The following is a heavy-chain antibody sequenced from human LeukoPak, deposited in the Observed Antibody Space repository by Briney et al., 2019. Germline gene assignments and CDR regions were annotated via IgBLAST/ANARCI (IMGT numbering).Heavy chain of an antibody. J-gene: IGHJ4*02. D-gene: IGHD6-19*01. CDR2: IYYSGST. CDR3: ASRHGSGWYRLFHY. V-gene: IGHV4-39*01. Sequence: SETLSLTCTVSGGSISSSSYYWGWIRQPPGKGLEWIGSIYYSGSTYYNPSLKSRVTISVDTSNNQFSLKLSSVSAADTAVYYCASRHGSGWYRLFHYWGQGTLVAVSS. CDR1: GGSISSSSYY.